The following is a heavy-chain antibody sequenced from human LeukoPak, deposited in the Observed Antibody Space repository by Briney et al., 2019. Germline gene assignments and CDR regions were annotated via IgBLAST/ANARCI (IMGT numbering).Heavy chain of an antibody. J-gene: IGHJ3*02. CDR2: IKQDGSVI. CDR3: AGDEGWTFDI. CDR1: GFSFSTHW. Sequence: GGPLRLSCAASGFSFSTHWMSWFRQAPGKGLEWVALIKQDGSVIHYVDSVKGRFTISRDNAKNSLSLQMNSLRADDTAVYYCAGDEGWTFDIWGQGTKVTVSS. D-gene: IGHD5-24*01. V-gene: IGHV3-7*01.